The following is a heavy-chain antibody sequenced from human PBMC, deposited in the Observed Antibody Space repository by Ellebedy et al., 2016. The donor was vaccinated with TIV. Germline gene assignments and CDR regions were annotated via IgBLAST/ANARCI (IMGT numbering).Heavy chain of an antibody. Sequence: GGSLRLXCAASRFTFSSYAMHWVRQAPGKGLEWVAVISYDGSNKHYVDSVKGRFTISRDNSKNTLYLQMNSLRTEDTAVYYCARSYYDSSGSDYWGQGTLVTVSS. CDR3: ARSYYDSSGSDY. CDR2: ISYDGSNK. J-gene: IGHJ4*02. D-gene: IGHD3-22*01. CDR1: RFTFSSYA. V-gene: IGHV3-30-3*01.